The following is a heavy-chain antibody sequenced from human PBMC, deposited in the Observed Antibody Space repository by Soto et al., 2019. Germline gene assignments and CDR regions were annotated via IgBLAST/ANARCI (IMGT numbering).Heavy chain of an antibody. Sequence: SEPLCLTCTVSDGSISSSSYYWGWIRQPPGKGLEWIGSIYYSGSTYYSPSLKSRVTISVDTSKNQFTLKLSSVTAADTAVYYCTRPYYDSSGYYYWGQGTLVTVSS. J-gene: IGHJ4*02. D-gene: IGHD3-22*01. CDR2: IYYSGST. CDR3: TRPYYDSSGYYY. CDR1: DGSISSSSYY. V-gene: IGHV4-39*01.